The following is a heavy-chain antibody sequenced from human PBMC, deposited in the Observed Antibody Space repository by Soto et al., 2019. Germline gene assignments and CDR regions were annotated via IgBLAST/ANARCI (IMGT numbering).Heavy chain of an antibody. D-gene: IGHD6-13*01. V-gene: IGHV3-23*01. CDR1: GFTFSSYA. J-gene: IGHJ4*02. CDR2: ISGSGGST. CDR3: AKGRSSSWYAYFDY. Sequence: EVQLLESGGGLVQPGGSLRLSCAASGFTFSSYAMSWVRQAPGKGLEWVSAISGSGGSTYYADSVKGRFTISRDNSGGTSCLQMNSLRAEDTAVYYCAKGRSSSWYAYFDYWGQGTLVTVSS.